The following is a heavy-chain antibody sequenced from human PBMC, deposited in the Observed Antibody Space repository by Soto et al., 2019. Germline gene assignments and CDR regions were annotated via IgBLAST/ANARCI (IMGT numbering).Heavy chain of an antibody. Sequence: QVQLQESGPGLVKPSQTLSLTCTVSGVSINSATNFWNWIRQHPWKGPEWIGYIYYTGNSYYNPSLKSRISTSVDTSKNQFSLNLSYVTVADTAVYYCARGPYAGLPFDYWGLGTGVTVSS. CDR3: ARGPYAGLPFDY. V-gene: IGHV4-31*03. CDR2: IYYTGNS. J-gene: IGHJ4*02. CDR1: GVSINSATNF. D-gene: IGHD4-17*01.